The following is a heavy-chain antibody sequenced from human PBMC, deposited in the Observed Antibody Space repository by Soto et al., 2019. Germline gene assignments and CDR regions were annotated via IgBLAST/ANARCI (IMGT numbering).Heavy chain of an antibody. CDR2: IYFSGSA. Sequence: QVQLQESGPGLVKPSQTLSLTCTVSGDSLSRGGYYWSWIRQHPGKGLERIGYIYFSGSAYYNPSLKSRVTMSIDTSKNQFSLRLTSLTAADTAVYYCAKSSVRGIKHSWGQGTLAIVSS. CDR3: AKSSVRGIKHS. CDR1: GDSLSRGGYY. J-gene: IGHJ4*02. D-gene: IGHD3-10*01. V-gene: IGHV4-31*03.